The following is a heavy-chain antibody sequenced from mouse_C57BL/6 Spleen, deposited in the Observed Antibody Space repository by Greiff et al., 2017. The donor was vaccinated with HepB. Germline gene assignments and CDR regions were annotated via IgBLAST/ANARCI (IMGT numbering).Heavy chain of an antibody. V-gene: IGHV2-9-1*01. Sequence: QVQLKESGPGLVAPSQSLSITCTVSGFSLTSYAISWVRQPPGKGLEWLGVIWNGGGTNYNSALKSRLSISKDNSKSQVFLKMNSLQTDDTARYYCASDGNYVDYAMDYWGQGTSVTVSS. D-gene: IGHD2-1*01. CDR1: GFSLTSYA. CDR3: ASDGNYVDYAMDY. CDR2: IWNGGGT. J-gene: IGHJ4*01.